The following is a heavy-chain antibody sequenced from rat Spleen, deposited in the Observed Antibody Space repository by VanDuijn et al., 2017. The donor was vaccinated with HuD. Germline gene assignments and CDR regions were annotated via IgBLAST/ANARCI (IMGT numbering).Heavy chain of an antibody. CDR3: ARGYYNSYTRLMDV. CDR1: GYSITSGYG. CDR2: INITSGT. D-gene: IGHD1-2*01. J-gene: IGHJ4*01. V-gene: IGHV3-3*01. Sequence: EVQLLESGPGLVKPSQSLSLTCSVTGYSITSGYGWNWIRKFPGNKLEWMGYINITSGTGYNPPLKSRISITRDTSKNQFFLQVDSVTTEDTATYYCARGYYNSYTRLMDVWGQGASVTVSS.